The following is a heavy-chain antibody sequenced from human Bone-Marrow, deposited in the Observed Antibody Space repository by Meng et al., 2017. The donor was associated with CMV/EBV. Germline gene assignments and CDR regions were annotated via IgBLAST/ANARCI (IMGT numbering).Heavy chain of an antibody. Sequence: ASVKVSCKAPGYPFTSYYMHWVRQAPGQGLEWMGIINPSAGSASYAQKFQVRVTMTRDTSTTTVYMELSRLRSEDTAVYDCARAGVSGSNYYYYGMDVWGQGTTVTVSS. V-gene: IGHV1-46*01. D-gene: IGHD1-26*01. CDR2: INPSAGSA. CDR1: GYPFTSYY. J-gene: IGHJ6*02. CDR3: ARAGVSGSNYYYYGMDV.